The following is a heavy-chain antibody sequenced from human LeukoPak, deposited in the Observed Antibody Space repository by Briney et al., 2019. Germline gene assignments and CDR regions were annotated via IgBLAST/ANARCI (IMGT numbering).Heavy chain of an antibody. D-gene: IGHD6-13*01. J-gene: IGHJ4*02. Sequence: GGSLRLSCAASGFTFSSYSMNWVRQAPGKGLEWVSSISSSSSYIYYADSVKGRFTISRDNAKNSLYLQMNSLRPEDTAWYYCVKDMYSSSWYGLDYWGQGTLVTVSS. CDR3: VKDMYSSSWYGLDY. CDR2: ISSSSSYI. V-gene: IGHV3-21*04. CDR1: GFTFSSYS.